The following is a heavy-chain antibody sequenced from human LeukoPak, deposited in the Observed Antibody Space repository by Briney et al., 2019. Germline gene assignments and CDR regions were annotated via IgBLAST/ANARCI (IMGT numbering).Heavy chain of an antibody. J-gene: IGHJ5*02. Sequence: IRQPPWKGLEWIGYIYYSGSTNYNPSLKSRVTISVDTSKNQISLKLSSVTAADTAVYYCARGGVGNWFDPWGQGTLVTVSS. CDR2: IYYSGST. V-gene: IGHV4-59*01. CDR3: ARGGVGNWFDP. D-gene: IGHD3-10*01.